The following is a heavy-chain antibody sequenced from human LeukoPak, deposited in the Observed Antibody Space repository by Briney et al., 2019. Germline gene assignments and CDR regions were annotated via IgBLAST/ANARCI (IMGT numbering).Heavy chain of an antibody. J-gene: IGHJ5*02. CDR2: IYYSGST. D-gene: IGHD6-13*01. CDR3: ARDTGYSSFDP. CDR1: GGSISSYY. Sequence: KPSETLSLTCTVSGGSISSYYWSWIRQPPGKGLEWIGYIYYSGSTYYNPSLKSRVTISVDTSKNQFSLKLSSVTAADTAVYYCARDTGYSSFDPWGQGTLVTVSS. V-gene: IGHV4-59*12.